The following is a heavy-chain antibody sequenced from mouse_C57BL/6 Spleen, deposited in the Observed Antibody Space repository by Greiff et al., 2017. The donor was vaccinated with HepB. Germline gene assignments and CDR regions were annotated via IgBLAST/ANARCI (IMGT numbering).Heavy chain of an antibody. CDR2: IRNKANGYTT. Sequence: EVHLVESGGGLVQPGGSLSLSCAASGFTFTDYYMSWVRQPPGKALEWLGFIRNKANGYTTEYSASGKGRFTISSDNSQSILYLQMNALRAEDSATYYCARYKTTVEGDYAMDYWGQGTSVTVSS. J-gene: IGHJ4*01. CDR1: GFTFTDYY. D-gene: IGHD1-1*01. V-gene: IGHV7-3*01. CDR3: ARYKTTVEGDYAMDY.